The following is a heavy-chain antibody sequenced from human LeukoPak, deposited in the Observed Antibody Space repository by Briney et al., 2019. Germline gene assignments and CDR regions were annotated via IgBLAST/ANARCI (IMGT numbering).Heavy chain of an antibody. CDR3: ARQNPGGSYSFDY. D-gene: IGHD1-26*01. CDR1: GYTFTGYY. J-gene: IGHJ4*02. Sequence: ASVKVSCKASGYTFTGYYMHWVRQAPGQGLEWMGWINPNSGGTNYVQKFQGRVTMTRDTSISTAYMELSRLRSDDTAVYYCARQNPGGSYSFDYWGQGTLVTVSS. CDR2: INPNSGGT. V-gene: IGHV1-2*02.